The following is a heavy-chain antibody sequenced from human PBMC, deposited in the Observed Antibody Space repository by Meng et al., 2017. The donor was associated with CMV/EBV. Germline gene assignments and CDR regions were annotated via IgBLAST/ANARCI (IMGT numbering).Heavy chain of an antibody. J-gene: IGHJ4*02. D-gene: IGHD3-10*01. Sequence: SETLSHTCTVSGGSVSSGSYYWSWIRQPPRKGLEWIGYIYYSGSTNYNPSLKSRVTISVDTSKNQFSLRLGSVTSADTAVYYCARGRGFGYWGQGTLVTVSS. V-gene: IGHV4-61*01. CDR2: IYYSGST. CDR3: ARGRGFGY. CDR1: GGSVSSGSYY.